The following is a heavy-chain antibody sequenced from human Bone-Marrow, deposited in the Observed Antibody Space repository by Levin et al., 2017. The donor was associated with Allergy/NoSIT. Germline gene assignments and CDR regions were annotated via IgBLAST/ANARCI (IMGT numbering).Heavy chain of an antibody. CDR2: ISSGSSYT. J-gene: IGHJ4*02. D-gene: IGHD2/OR15-2a*01. CDR3: ARSLQYLGWVY. V-gene: IGHV3-11*06. Sequence: GESLKISCAASGFTFSDFYMSWIRQAPGKGLEWLSYISSGSSYTNYADSVKGRFTISRDNTKNSLYLQINSLRAEDTAVYYCARSLQYLGWVYWGQGTLVTVSS. CDR1: GFTFSDFY.